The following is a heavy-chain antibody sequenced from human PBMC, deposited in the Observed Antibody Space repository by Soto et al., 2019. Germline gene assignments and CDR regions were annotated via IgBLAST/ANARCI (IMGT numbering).Heavy chain of an antibody. CDR2: IYYSGST. J-gene: IGHJ6*02. Sequence: QLQLQESGPGLVKPSETLSLTCTVSGGSISSSSYYWGWIRQPPGKGLEWIGSIYYSGSTYYNPSLKSRVTISVDTSKNQFSLKLSSVTAADTAVYYCARPDYLRFLSDVWGQGTTVTVSS. CDR1: GGSISSSSYY. V-gene: IGHV4-39*01. CDR3: ARPDYLRFLSDV. D-gene: IGHD3-3*01.